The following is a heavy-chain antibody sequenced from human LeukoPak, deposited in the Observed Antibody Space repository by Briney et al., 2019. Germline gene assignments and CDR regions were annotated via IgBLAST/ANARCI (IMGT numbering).Heavy chain of an antibody. D-gene: IGHD3-9*01. J-gene: IGHJ4*02. CDR3: ARAPYDILTNFYSYYFDY. V-gene: IGHV3-7*01. Sequence: GGSLRLSCAASGFSFSSYGMSWVRQAPGKGLEWVANIEQDGSEKYYVDSVKGRFTVSRDNAKNSLYLQMNSLRAEDTAVYYCARAPYDILTNFYSYYFDYWGQGTLVTVSS. CDR1: GFSFSSYG. CDR2: IEQDGSEK.